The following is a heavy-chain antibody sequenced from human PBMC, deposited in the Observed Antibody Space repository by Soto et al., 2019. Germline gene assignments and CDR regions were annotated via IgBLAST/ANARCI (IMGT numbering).Heavy chain of an antibody. CDR1: GFAFSSYA. J-gene: IGHJ6*02. CDR3: AKTQTRPQRGLMDV. Sequence: EVQLLESGGGLVQPGGSLRLSCAASGFAFSSYAMSWVRQAPGKGLEWVSAISGSGGSTYYADSVKGRFTISRDNSKNTLYLQMNSLRAEDTAVYYCAKTQTRPQRGLMDVWGQGTTVTVSS. D-gene: IGHD2-2*01. V-gene: IGHV3-23*01. CDR2: ISGSGGST.